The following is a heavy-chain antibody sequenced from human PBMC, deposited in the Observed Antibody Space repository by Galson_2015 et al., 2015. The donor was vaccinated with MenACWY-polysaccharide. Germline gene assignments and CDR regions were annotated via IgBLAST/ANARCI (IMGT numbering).Heavy chain of an antibody. CDR2: ISSSSSYI. Sequence: SLRLSCAASGFTFSSYSMNWVRQAPRKGLEWVSSISSSSSYIYYAGSVKGRFTISRDNAKNSLYLQMNSLRAEDTAVYYCARAGYYYYYGMDVWGQGTTVTVSS. CDR3: ARAGYYYYYGMDV. V-gene: IGHV3-21*01. CDR1: GFTFSSYS. J-gene: IGHJ6*02.